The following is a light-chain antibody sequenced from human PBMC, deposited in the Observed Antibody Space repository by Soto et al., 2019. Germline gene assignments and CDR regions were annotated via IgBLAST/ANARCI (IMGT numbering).Light chain of an antibody. CDR2: AAS. Sequence: IQMTQSPSTVSASVGDTVAITCLASQSISTYLNWYQQKPGKAPKVLIYAASNLQSGVPQRFSGSGSGTDFTLTISSLQPEDVATYFCQQSYRTPITXGQGTRLEIK. CDR1: QSISTY. J-gene: IGKJ5*01. V-gene: IGKV1-39*01. CDR3: QQSYRTPIT.